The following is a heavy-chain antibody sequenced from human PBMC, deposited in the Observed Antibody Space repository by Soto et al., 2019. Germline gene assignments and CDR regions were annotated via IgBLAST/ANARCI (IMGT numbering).Heavy chain of an antibody. CDR3: AKDTAPGFYDTNGDFDY. V-gene: IGHV3-9*01. D-gene: IGHD2-8*01. J-gene: IGHJ4*02. CDR2: INWDSGDI. CDR1: GISFDDYA. Sequence: VQLVESGGGLVQPGRSRRLSCVVSGISFDDYAMHWVRQVPGKGLEWVSGINWDSGDIGYADSVKGRFTISRDNAKNSMYLQMNSLRTEDTGLYYCAKDTAPGFYDTNGDFDYWGEGTPVTVSS.